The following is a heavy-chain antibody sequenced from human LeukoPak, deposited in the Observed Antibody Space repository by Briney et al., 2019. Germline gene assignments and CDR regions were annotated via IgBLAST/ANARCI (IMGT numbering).Heavy chain of an antibody. Sequence: GGSLRLSCATSQFNFNKFGMTWVRQAPGKGLEWVSSISGNGDSTQYADSVQGRFAISRDNSKNTLYLQMNSLRAEDTAVYFCAKDPNGDFIGTFDIWGQGTMVTVSS. CDR2: ISGNGDST. D-gene: IGHD4-17*01. V-gene: IGHV3-23*01. J-gene: IGHJ3*02. CDR3: AKDPNGDFIGTFDI. CDR1: QFNFNKFG.